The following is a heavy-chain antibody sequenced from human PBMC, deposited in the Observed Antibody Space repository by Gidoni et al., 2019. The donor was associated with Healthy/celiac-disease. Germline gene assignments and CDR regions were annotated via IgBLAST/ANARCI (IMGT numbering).Heavy chain of an antibody. D-gene: IGHD3-22*01. CDR2: IKPNSGGT. CDR3: ARDQNYDTETYYFDY. J-gene: IGHJ4*02. CDR1: GSPFNGYY. Sequence: QGQLVQSGAAVKKPGAAVKVSYKASGSPFNGYYMPWVRHAPGQGREWMGRIKPNSGGTNYAQKFQGRVTMTRDTSISTAYMELRRLRSDDTDVYYCARDQNYDTETYYFDYWGQGTLVTVSS. V-gene: IGHV1-2*05.